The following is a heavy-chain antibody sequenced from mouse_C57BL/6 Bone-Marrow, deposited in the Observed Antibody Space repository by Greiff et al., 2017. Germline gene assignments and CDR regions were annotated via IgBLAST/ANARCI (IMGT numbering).Heavy chain of an antibody. V-gene: IGHV1-81*01. D-gene: IGHD1-1*01. Sequence: VKLMESGAELARPGASVKLSCKASGYTFTSYGISWVKQRTGQGLEWIGEIYPRSGNTYYNEKFKGKATLTADKSSSTAYMELRSLTSEDSAVYFCAREDYGSPFAYWGQGTLVTVSA. CDR2: IYPRSGNT. CDR3: AREDYGSPFAY. CDR1: GYTFTSYG. J-gene: IGHJ3*01.